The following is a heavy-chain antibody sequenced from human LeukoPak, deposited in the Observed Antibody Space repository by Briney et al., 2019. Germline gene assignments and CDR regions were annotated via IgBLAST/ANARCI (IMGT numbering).Heavy chain of an antibody. J-gene: IGHJ3*02. CDR1: GGSISSYY. V-gene: IGHV4-59*01. D-gene: IGHD3-10*01. CDR3: AGDTRGGFGNDAFDI. Sequence: SETLSLTCTISGGSISSYYWSWIRQPPGKGLEWIGYIYYSGSTNYNPSLKSRVTISVDTSKNQFSLKLSSVTAADTAVYYCAGDTRGGFGNDAFDIWGQGTMVTVSS. CDR2: IYYSGST.